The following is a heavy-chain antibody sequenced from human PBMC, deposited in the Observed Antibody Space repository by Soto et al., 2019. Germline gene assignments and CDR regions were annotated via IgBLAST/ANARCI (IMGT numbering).Heavy chain of an antibody. D-gene: IGHD3-9*01. J-gene: IGHJ4*02. CDR1: GASISSSSYY. V-gene: IGHV4-39*01. CDR2: LYYSGSS. Sequence: SETLSLTCTVSGASISSSSYYWGWIRQPPGKGLECIGYLYYSGSSYYNPSLKSRVTISVDRSKNQFSLKVSSVTAADTAVYYCARGDYDVLTGYLYPGDFWGQGTLVTVSS. CDR3: ARGDYDVLTGYLYPGDF.